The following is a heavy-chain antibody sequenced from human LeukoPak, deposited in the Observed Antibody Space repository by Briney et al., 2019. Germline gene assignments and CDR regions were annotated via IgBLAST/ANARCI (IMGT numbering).Heavy chain of an antibody. CDR1: GGSFSDYY. CDR2: INHSGST. Sequence: SETLSLTCAVYGGSFSDYYWSWIRQPPGKGLEWIGEINHSGSTNYNPSLKSRVTISVDTSKNQFSLKLSSVTAADTAVYYCARGDIVVVVAANYYYYYMDVWGEGTTVTVSS. V-gene: IGHV4-34*01. J-gene: IGHJ6*03. D-gene: IGHD2-15*01. CDR3: ARGDIVVVVAANYYYYYMDV.